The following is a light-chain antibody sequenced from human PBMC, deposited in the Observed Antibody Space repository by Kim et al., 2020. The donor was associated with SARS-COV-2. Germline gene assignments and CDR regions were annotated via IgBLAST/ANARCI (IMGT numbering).Light chain of an antibody. CDR1: KSSDRW. CDR3: HQYKSDPCT. V-gene: IGKV1-5*03. CDR2: KAS. J-gene: IGKJ1*01. Sequence: AAVGDRVTITCRASKSSDRWLAWYQQQTGKAPKVLIYKASYLESGVPSRFSGRASGTEFTLTVSSLQPDDFATYYCHQYKSDPCTFGQGTKVDIK.